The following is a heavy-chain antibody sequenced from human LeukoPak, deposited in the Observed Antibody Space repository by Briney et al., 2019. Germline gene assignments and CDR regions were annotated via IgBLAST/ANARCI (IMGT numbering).Heavy chain of an antibody. CDR1: GGSISSGGYS. V-gene: IGHV4-30-2*02. Sequence: SETLSPTCAVSGGSISSGGYSWSWIRQPPGKGLEWIGYIYHSGSTYYNPSLKSRVTISVDTSKNQFSLKLSSVTAADTAVYYCAREYSSGWSGTGYWGQGTLVTVSS. CDR2: IYHSGST. CDR3: AREYSSGWSGTGY. J-gene: IGHJ4*02. D-gene: IGHD6-19*01.